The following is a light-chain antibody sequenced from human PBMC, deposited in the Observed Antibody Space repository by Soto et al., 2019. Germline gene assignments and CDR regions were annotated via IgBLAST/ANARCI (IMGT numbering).Light chain of an antibody. V-gene: IGKV3-20*01. J-gene: IGKJ1*01. CDR2: GAS. CDR3: QQYDSPPLT. CDR1: QSVNSNY. Sequence: EIVLTQSPGTLSLSPGERATLSCRASQSVNSNYLAWYQQKPGQGPRVLMYGASSRATGIPDRFSGSGSGTDFTLTISSLEPEDFAVYYCQQYDSPPLTFGQGTKVEIK.